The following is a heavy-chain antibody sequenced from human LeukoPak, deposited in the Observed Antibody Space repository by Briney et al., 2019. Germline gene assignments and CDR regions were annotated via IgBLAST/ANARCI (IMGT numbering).Heavy chain of an antibody. J-gene: IGHJ4*02. CDR1: GGSISSHY. CDR3: ATIKLGDIFGYFGF. Sequence: SETLSLTCTVSGGSISSHYWGWIRQSPGKGLEWIGYLYGSGSTKGNPSLKSRLTLSADTSKNQFSLRLSSMTAADTAVYYCATIKLGDIFGYFGFWGQGILVAVSS. V-gene: IGHV4-59*11. CDR2: LYGSGST. D-gene: IGHD3-3*02.